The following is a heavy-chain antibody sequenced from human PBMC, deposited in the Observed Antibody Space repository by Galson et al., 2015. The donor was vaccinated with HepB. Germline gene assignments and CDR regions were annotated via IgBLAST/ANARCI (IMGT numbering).Heavy chain of an antibody. CDR1: GFSLSTRGVG. V-gene: IGHV2-5*02. CDR3: AHRRGSIVATTPTRYWFDP. J-gene: IGHJ5*02. D-gene: IGHD5-12*01. CDR2: IYWDDDK. Sequence: PALVKPTQTLTLTCTFSGFSLSTRGVGVGWIRQPPGKALEWLALIYWDDDKRYSPSLKSRLTITKDTSKNQVVLTMTNMDPVDTATYYCAHRRGSIVATTPTRYWFDPWGQGTLVTVSS.